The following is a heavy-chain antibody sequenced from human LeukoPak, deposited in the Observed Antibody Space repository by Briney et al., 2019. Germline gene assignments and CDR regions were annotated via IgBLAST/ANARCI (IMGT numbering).Heavy chain of an antibody. Sequence: SETLSLTCTVSGGSISSYYWSWIRQPPGKGLEWIGYIYYSGSTDYNPSLKSRVTISVDTSKNQFSLKLSSVTAADTAVYYCARAYGDYHDYWGQGTLVTVSS. V-gene: IGHV4-59*01. CDR3: ARAYGDYHDY. CDR2: IYYSGST. D-gene: IGHD4-17*01. J-gene: IGHJ4*02. CDR1: GGSISSYY.